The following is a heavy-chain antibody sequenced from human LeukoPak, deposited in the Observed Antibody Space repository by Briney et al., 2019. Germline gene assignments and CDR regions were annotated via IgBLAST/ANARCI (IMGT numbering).Heavy chain of an antibody. Sequence: GGSLTLSCTASGFTFSSYAMSWIRQAPGKGLEWVSAISGSGGSTYYADSVKGRFTISRDNSKNTLYLQMNSLRAEDTAVYYCANGWLQLDYWGQGTLVTVSS. D-gene: IGHD5-24*01. V-gene: IGHV3-23*01. CDR2: ISGSGGST. CDR3: ANGWLQLDY. J-gene: IGHJ4*02. CDR1: GFTFSSYA.